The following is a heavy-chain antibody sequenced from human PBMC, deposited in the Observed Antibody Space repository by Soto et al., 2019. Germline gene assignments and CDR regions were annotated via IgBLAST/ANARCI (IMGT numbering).Heavy chain of an antibody. Sequence: QVQLVQSGAEVKKPGASVKVSCKSSGYTFSCYRITWGRQAPGQGLEWMGWISAYNGNTTNAQKLQGRVTMPTDPSTSTAYTEPRSLRSDDTAVSYCARDSPPVDYWGQGTLVTVSS. CDR1: GYTFSCYR. CDR3: ARDSPPVDY. V-gene: IGHV1-18*01. CDR2: ISAYNGNT. J-gene: IGHJ4*02.